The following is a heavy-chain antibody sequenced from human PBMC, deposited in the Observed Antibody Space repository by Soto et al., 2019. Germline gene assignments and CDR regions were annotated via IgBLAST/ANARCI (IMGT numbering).Heavy chain of an antibody. V-gene: IGHV4-39*01. CDR3: ARHVYSGYDSAPDY. Sequence: PSETLSLTCTVSGGSISSSSYYWGWIRQPPGKGLEWIGSIYYSGSTYYNPSLKSRVTISVDTSKNQFSLKLSSVTAADTAVYYCARHVYSGYDSAPDYWGQGTLVTVSS. CDR1: GGSISSSSYY. J-gene: IGHJ4*02. D-gene: IGHD5-12*01. CDR2: IYYSGST.